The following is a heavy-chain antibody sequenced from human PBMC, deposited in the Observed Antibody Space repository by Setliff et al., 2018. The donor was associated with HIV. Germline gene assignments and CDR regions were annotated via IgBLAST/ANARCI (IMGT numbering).Heavy chain of an antibody. CDR1: GFTFSSYW. V-gene: IGHV3-7*01. CDR2: IKQDGSEK. CDR3: GRGSGYLTEY. Sequence: PGGSLRLSCAASGFTFSSYWMNWVRQAPGKGLEWVANIKQDGSEKYYVDSVKGRFTISRDNSKSSVDLQMSSLRAEDTAVYYCGRGSGYLTEYWGQGALVTVSS. D-gene: IGHD5-18*01. J-gene: IGHJ4*02.